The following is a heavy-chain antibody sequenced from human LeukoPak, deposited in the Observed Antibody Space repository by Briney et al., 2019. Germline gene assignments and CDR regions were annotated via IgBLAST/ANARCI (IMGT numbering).Heavy chain of an antibody. CDR1: GFTFSSYG. Sequence: GGSLRLSCAASGFTFSSYGMHWVRQAPGKGLEWVAVISYDGSNKYYADSVKGRFTISRDNSKNTLYLQMNSLRAEDTAVYYCAKDLNRQWSGALHYYFDYWGQGTLVTVSS. D-gene: IGHD3-10*01. CDR3: AKDLNRQWSGALHYYFDY. J-gene: IGHJ4*02. CDR2: ISYDGSNK. V-gene: IGHV3-30*18.